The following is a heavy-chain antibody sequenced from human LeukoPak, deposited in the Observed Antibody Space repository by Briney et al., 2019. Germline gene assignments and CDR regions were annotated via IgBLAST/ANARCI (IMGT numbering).Heavy chain of an antibody. CDR2: INHSGST. Sequence: SETLSPTCAVYGRSFSGYYWSWIRQPPGKGLEWIGEINHSGSTNYNPSLKSRVTISVDTSKNQFSLKLSSVTAADTAVYYCARGRRYYYGSGSYYNNWFDPWGQGTLVTVSS. CDR1: GRSFSGYY. D-gene: IGHD3-10*01. V-gene: IGHV4-34*01. J-gene: IGHJ5*02. CDR3: ARGRRYYYGSGSYYNNWFDP.